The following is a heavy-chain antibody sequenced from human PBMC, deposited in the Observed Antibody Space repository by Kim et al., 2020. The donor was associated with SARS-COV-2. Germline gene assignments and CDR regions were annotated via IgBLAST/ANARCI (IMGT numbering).Heavy chain of an antibody. CDR3: AKTDDYGDYPFDS. J-gene: IGHJ4*02. CDR2: ISSSGHNT. D-gene: IGHD4-17*01. V-gene: IGHV3-23*01. CDR1: GFTFSRNA. Sequence: GGSLRLSCGDSGFTFSRNAMNWVRQAPRKGLEWVSRISSSGHNTYYADSVRGRFTISRDNSKNTLYLQMNSLRAEDTAVYYCAKTDDYGDYPFDSWGQGTLVTVSS.